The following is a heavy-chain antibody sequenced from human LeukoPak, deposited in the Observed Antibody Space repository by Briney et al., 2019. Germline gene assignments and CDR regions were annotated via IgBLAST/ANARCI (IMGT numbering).Heavy chain of an antibody. Sequence: HGESLKISCKGSGYSFVSYWIGWVRQMPGKGLEWMGTIYPGDSDTRYSPSFQGQVTISADKSISTAYLQWSSLEASDTAIYFCARRDYDILTGYHYYFDYWGQGTLVTVSS. V-gene: IGHV5-51*01. CDR1: GYSFVSYW. CDR3: ARRDYDILTGYHYYFDY. J-gene: IGHJ4*02. CDR2: IYPGDSDT. D-gene: IGHD3-9*01.